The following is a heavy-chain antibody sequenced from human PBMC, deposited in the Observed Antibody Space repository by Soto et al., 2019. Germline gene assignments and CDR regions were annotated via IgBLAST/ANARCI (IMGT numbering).Heavy chain of an antibody. CDR3: ARGPYYDLIWNYYYMDV. CDR2: MYYSGST. Sequence: QVQLQESGPGLVKPSETLSLSCSVSGGSISGHYWSWVRQTPGKGLEWIGYMYYSGSTNYNPSLKSLVNIAVDTSKNHFSLRLTSVTAADTAVYYCARGPYYDLIWNYYYMDVWGKGTTVTVSS. D-gene: IGHD3-16*01. CDR1: GGSISGHY. J-gene: IGHJ6*03. V-gene: IGHV4-59*08.